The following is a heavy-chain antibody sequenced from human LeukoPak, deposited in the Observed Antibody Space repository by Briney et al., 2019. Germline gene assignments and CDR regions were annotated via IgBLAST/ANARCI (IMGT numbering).Heavy chain of an antibody. CDR1: GFTFSSYA. CDR2: ISYDGSNK. D-gene: IGHD2-15*01. CDR3: AKGARSSLPNFAWFDP. V-gene: IGHV3-30*04. J-gene: IGHJ5*02. Sequence: GGSLRLSCAASGFTFSSYAMHWVRQAPGKGLEWVAVISYDGSNKYYADSVKGRFTISRDNSKNTLFLQMNSLRAEDTAVYYCAKGARSSLPNFAWFDPWGQGTLVTVSS.